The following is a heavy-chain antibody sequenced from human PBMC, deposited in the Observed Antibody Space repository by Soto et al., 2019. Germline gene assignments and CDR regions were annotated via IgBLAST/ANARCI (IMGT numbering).Heavy chain of an antibody. V-gene: IGHV3-53*01. Sequence: GRFTISRDNSKNTVYLQMNSLRGEDTAMYYCARPHGGSSGWDNWFDPWGQGTLVTVSS. J-gene: IGHJ5*02. D-gene: IGHD6-25*01. CDR3: ARPHGGSSGWDNWFDP.